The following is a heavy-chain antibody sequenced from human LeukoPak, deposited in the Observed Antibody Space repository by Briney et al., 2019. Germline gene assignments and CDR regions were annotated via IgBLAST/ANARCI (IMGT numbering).Heavy chain of an antibody. CDR1: GFTFSSYW. J-gene: IGHJ5*02. Sequence: GGSLRLSCAASGFTFSSYWMSWVRQAPGKGLEWVANMKQDGSEKYYVDSVKGRFTISRDNAKNSLYLQMNSLRAEDTAVYYCARSVGARYSSGGSCYVDCDWFDPWGQGTLVTVSS. CDR2: MKQDGSEK. V-gene: IGHV3-7*01. CDR3: ARSVGARYSSGGSCYVDCDWFDP. D-gene: IGHD2-15*01.